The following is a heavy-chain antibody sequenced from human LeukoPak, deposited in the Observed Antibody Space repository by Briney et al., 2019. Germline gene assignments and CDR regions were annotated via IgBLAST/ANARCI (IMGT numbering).Heavy chain of an antibody. CDR2: ISYDGSNK. V-gene: IGHV3-30*18. D-gene: IGHD2-2*01. CDR3: AKDGPSTSNYGMDV. CDR1: GFTFSSYG. J-gene: IGHJ6*04. Sequence: GGSLRLSCAASGFTFSSYGIHWVRQAPGKGLEWVAVISYDGSNKYYADSVKGRFTISRDNSKNTLYLQMNSLRAEDTAVYYCAKDGPSTSNYGMDVWGKGTTVTVSS.